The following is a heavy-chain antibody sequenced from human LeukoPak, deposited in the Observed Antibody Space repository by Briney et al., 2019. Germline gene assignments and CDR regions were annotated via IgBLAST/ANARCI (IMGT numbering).Heavy chain of an antibody. CDR1: GGSISSYY. V-gene: IGHV4-59*08. Sequence: PSETLSLTCTVSGGSISSYYWRWIRQPPGKGLEWIGYIYYSGSTNYNPSLKSRVTISVDTSKNQFSLKLSSVTAADTAVYYCARSAIAVAGTDYFDYWGQGTLVTVSS. CDR2: IYYSGST. D-gene: IGHD6-19*01. CDR3: ARSAIAVAGTDYFDY. J-gene: IGHJ4*02.